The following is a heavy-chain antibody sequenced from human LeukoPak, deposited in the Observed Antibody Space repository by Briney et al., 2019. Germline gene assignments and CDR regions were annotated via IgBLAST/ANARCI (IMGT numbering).Heavy chain of an antibody. CDR2: IYYSGST. CDR3: ARSRYSSSWYVEGYYYFDY. V-gene: IGHV4-59*01. CDR1: GGSISSYY. J-gene: IGHJ4*02. D-gene: IGHD6-13*01. Sequence: PSETLSLTCTVSGGSISSYYWSWIRQPPGKGLEWIGYIYYSGSTNYNPSLKSRVTISVDTSKNQFSLKLSSVTAADTAVYYCARSRYSSSWYVEGYYYFDYWGQGTLVTVSS.